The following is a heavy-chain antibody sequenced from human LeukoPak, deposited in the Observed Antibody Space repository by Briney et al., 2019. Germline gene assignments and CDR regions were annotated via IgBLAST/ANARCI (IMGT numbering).Heavy chain of an antibody. J-gene: IGHJ4*02. CDR2: IKQDGSER. CDR1: GFTFSGFS. V-gene: IGHV3-7*01. CDR3: ARAGSHWHYVY. Sequence: GGSLRLSCAASGFTFSGFSMSWVRQSPTKGLEWVANIKQDGSERYYVDSVKGRFTISSDNAKNSLSLQMNNLRVEDTAVYYCARAGSHWHYVYWGQGTVVTVSS. D-gene: IGHD3-10*01.